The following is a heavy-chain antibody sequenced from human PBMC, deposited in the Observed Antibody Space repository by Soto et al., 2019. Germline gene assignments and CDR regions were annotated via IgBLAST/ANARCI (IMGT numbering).Heavy chain of an antibody. D-gene: IGHD3-10*01. CDR3: ARCNGNMYGSVDH. J-gene: IGHJ4*02. Sequence: SETLSLTCAVSGGSFTSNNWWTWVRQPPGQGLEWIGEIYRTGSTNYNPSLKSRVTISLDKSENQFSLKVTSLTAADTAVYYCARCNGNMYGSVDHWGQGTLVTVSS. CDR1: GGSFTSNNW. V-gene: IGHV4-4*02. CDR2: IYRTGST.